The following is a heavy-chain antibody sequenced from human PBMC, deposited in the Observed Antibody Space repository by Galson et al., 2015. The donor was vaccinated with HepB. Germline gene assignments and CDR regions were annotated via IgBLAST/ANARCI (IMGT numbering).Heavy chain of an antibody. V-gene: IGHV1-18*01. Sequence: SVKVSCKASGYTFTSYGISWVRQAPGQGLEWMGWISAYNGNTNYAQKLQGRVTMTTDTSTSTAYMELRSLRSDDTAVYYCARDHPGLFFTMVRGSKVNPSPNFDYWGQGTLVTVSS. D-gene: IGHD3-10*01. CDR3: ARDHPGLFFTMVRGSKVNPSPNFDY. CDR2: ISAYNGNT. J-gene: IGHJ4*02. CDR1: GYTFTSYG.